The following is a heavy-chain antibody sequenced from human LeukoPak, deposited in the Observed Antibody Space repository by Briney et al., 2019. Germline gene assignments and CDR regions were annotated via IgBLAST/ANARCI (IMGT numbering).Heavy chain of an antibody. CDR1: GGSISSGDYY. D-gene: IGHD3-10*01. CDR2: IYYSGST. Sequence: SETLSLTCTVSGGSISSGDYYWSWIRQPPGKGLEWIGYIYYSGSTNYNPSLKSRVTISVDTSKNQFSLKLSSVTAADTAVFYCATAPYYYGRRDFDYWGQGTLVSVSS. J-gene: IGHJ4*02. V-gene: IGHV4-61*08. CDR3: ATAPYYYGRRDFDY.